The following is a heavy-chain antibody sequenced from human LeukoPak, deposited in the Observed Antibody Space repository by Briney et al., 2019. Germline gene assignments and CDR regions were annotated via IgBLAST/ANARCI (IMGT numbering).Heavy chain of an antibody. CDR1: GYTFTSYD. D-gene: IGHD3-22*01. CDR3: ARGYYDSSGYPGAAVYYYGMDV. V-gene: IGHV1-8*01. Sequence: ASVKVSCKASGYTFTSYDINWVRQATGQGLEWMGWMNPNSGNTGHAQKFQGRVTMTRNTSISTAYMELSSLRSEDTAVYYCARGYYDSSGYPGAAVYYYGMDVWGQGTTVTVSS. CDR2: MNPNSGNT. J-gene: IGHJ6*02.